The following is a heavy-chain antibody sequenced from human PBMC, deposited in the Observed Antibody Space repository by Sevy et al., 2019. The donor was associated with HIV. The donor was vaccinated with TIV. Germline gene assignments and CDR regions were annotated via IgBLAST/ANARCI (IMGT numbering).Heavy chain of an antibody. CDR2: IWDDGTNK. J-gene: IGHJ4*02. CDR3: ARDRQSGSSSSDY. CDR1: GFNFSSYA. V-gene: IGHV3-33*01. D-gene: IGHD6-6*01. Sequence: GGSLRLSCAASGFNFSSYAMHWVRQPPGKGLEWVAVIWDDGTNKYYADSVKGRFTISRENSANMLYLQMNLLRVDDTAMYYCARDRQSGSSSSDYWGQGILVTVSS.